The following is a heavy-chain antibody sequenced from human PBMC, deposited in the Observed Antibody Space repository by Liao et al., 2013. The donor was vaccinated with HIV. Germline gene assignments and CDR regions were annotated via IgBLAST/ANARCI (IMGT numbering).Heavy chain of an antibody. J-gene: IGHJ5*02. CDR1: GGSISSYY. Sequence: QVQLQESGPGLVKPSESLSLSCSVSGGSISSYYWSWIRQPPGKGLEWIGYISYSGGTNYSPTLKSRVTISLDTSKNRFSLRLNSVTAADTAVYYCARFSAAFDPWGQGSPVTVSS. V-gene: IGHV4-59*01. CDR3: ARFSAAFDP. CDR2: ISYSGGT.